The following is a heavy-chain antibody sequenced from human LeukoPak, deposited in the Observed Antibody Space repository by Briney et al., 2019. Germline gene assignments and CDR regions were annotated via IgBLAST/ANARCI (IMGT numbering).Heavy chain of an antibody. Sequence: GRSLRLSCAASGFTFSSYGMHWVRQAPGKGLEWVAVISYDGSNKYYADSVKGRFTISRDNSKNTLYLQMNSLRAEDTAVYYWANRDGDYWGQGTLVTVSS. D-gene: IGHD5-24*01. CDR3: ANRDGDY. CDR2: ISYDGSNK. CDR1: GFTFSSYG. J-gene: IGHJ4*02. V-gene: IGHV3-30*18.